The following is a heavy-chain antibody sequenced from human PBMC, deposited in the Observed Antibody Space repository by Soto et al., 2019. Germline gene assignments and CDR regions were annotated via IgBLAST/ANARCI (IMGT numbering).Heavy chain of an antibody. D-gene: IGHD3-10*01. CDR1: GFTFSTYA. Sequence: PGGSLRLSCAASGFTFSTYAMSWVRQAPGKGLEWVSAIGGGDGSTYYADSVKGRFTFSRDNSKNTLYLQMSSLRAGDSAVYYCAKVGRTIPAWGQGTLVTVSS. J-gene: IGHJ5*02. CDR3: AKVGRTIPA. V-gene: IGHV3-23*01. CDR2: IGGGDGST.